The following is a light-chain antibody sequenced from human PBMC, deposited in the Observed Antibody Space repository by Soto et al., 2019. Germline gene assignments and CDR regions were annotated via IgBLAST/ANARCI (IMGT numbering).Light chain of an antibody. V-gene: IGKV3-20*01. CDR2: GAS. Sequence: EIVLTQSPGTLSLSPGERATLSCRASETVSSNYLAWYQQKPGQAPRLLIFGASSRASDIPDRFSGSGSGTDFTLTISRLEPEDFAVYYCQQYGSSPQYTFGQGTKLEIK. CDR1: ETVSSNY. J-gene: IGKJ2*01. CDR3: QQYGSSPQYT.